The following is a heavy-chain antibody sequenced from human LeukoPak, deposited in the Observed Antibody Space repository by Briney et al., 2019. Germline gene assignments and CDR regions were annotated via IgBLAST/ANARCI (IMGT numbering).Heavy chain of an antibody. CDR3: AALGILTYYFDY. J-gene: IGHJ4*02. CDR2: IYYSGST. D-gene: IGHD1-26*01. CDR1: GGSISSYY. Sequence: MPSETLSLTCTVSGGSISSYYWSWIRQPPGKGLEWIGYIYYSGSTNYNPSLKSRVTISVDTSKNQFSLKLSSVTAADTVVYYCAALGILTYYFDYWGQGTLVTVSS. V-gene: IGHV4-59*01.